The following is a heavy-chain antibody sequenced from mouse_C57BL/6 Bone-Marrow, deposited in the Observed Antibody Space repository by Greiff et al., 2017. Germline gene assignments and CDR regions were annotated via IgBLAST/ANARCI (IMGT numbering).Heavy chain of an antibody. Sequence: QVQLQQPGAELVKPGASVKLSCKASGYNFTSYWMQWVKQRPGQGLEWIGEIDPSDSYTNYNQKFKGQATLTVDTSSSTAYMQLSSLTSEDSAVYYCAIEGYPFYYWGQGTTLTVSS. V-gene: IGHV1-50*01. J-gene: IGHJ2*01. CDR2: IDPSDSYT. CDR3: AIEGYPFYY. CDR1: GYNFTSYW.